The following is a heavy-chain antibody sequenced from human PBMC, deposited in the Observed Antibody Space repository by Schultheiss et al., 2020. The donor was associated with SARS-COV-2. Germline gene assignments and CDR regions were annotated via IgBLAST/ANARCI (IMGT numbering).Heavy chain of an antibody. J-gene: IGHJ5*02. D-gene: IGHD2-2*01. CDR3: AHDPPSDCSSTSCRGMWFDP. CDR1: GFSLSTDGVA. V-gene: IGHV2-5*02. Sequence: SGPTLVKPTQTLTLTCSLSGFSLSTDGVAVGWIRQPPGKALEWLALIYWDDDKQYSPSLKSRLTITKDSSNTQVVLTMTNMDPVDTATYYCAHDPPSDCSSTSCRGMWFDPWGQGTLVTVSS. CDR2: IYWDDDK.